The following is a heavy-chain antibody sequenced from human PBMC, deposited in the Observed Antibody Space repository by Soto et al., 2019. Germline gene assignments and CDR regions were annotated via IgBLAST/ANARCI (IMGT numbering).Heavy chain of an antibody. Sequence: GGSLRLSCAASGFTFSSYGMHWVRQAPGKGLEWVAVIWYDGSNKYYADSVKGRFTISRDNSKNTLYLQMNSLRAEDTAVYYCARDIYSYGSGSYYKVDYWGQGTLVTVSS. J-gene: IGHJ4*02. CDR2: IWYDGSNK. D-gene: IGHD3-10*01. V-gene: IGHV3-33*01. CDR3: ARDIYSYGSGSYYKVDY. CDR1: GFTFSSYG.